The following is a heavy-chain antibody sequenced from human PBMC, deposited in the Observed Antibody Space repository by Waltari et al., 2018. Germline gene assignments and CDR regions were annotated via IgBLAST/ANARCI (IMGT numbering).Heavy chain of an antibody. J-gene: IGHJ5*02. CDR1: GGSISSSTLF. D-gene: IGHD3-16*01. V-gene: IGHV4-39*01. CDR2: IYDSGTT. Sequence: QLQLQESGPGLVKPSETLSLTCTVSGGSISSSTLFWGWIRQPLGKGLEWLGRIYDSGTTYYNPSLKSRVTISVDTSKNQFALKVNSVTAADTAVYYCATHPPSQLGVVLNWFDPWGQGILVTVSS. CDR3: ATHPPSQLGVVLNWFDP.